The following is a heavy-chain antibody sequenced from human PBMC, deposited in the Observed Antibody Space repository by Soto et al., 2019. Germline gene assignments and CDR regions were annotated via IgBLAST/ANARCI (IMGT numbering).Heavy chain of an antibody. CDR1: GTATFSGSYY. D-gene: IGHD5-12*01. V-gene: IGHV4-31*03. Sequence: PSETLSLTCSVPGTATFSGSYYWSWIRQRPGKGLECLGYIFNSGSAYYNPSLRSRATISLYTFKNEFSLTLRAVTAADTAVYFCARGYSEYDYNFDYWGQGISVTVSS. J-gene: IGHJ4*02. CDR2: IFNSGSA. CDR3: ARGYSEYDYNFDY.